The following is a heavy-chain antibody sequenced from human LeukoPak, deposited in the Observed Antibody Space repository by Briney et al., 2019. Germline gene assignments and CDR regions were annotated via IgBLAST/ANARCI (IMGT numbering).Heavy chain of an antibody. J-gene: IGHJ6*03. D-gene: IGHD6-6*01. CDR1: GFTFSSYA. CDR3: ANERRVAARHYYYYYMDV. Sequence: HPGGSLRLSCAASGFTFSSYAMHWVRQAPGKGLEWVAVISYDGSNKYYADSVKGRFTISRDNSKNTLYLQMNSLRAEDTVVYYCANERRVAARHYYYYYMDVWGKGTTVTVSS. V-gene: IGHV3-30*04. CDR2: ISYDGSNK.